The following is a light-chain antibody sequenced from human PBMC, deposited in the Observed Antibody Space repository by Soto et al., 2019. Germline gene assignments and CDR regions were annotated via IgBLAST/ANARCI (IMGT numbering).Light chain of an antibody. CDR3: QQYYNWPRT. CDR2: GAS. Sequence: EIVMTQSPATLSEVPGERATLSCRARQSISSNLAWYQQKPGQAPRLLTYGASTRATGIPARFSGSGSGTEFTLTISSLQPEDFAVYYCQQYYNWPRTFGQGTKVDI. CDR1: QSISSN. V-gene: IGKV3-15*01. J-gene: IGKJ1*01.